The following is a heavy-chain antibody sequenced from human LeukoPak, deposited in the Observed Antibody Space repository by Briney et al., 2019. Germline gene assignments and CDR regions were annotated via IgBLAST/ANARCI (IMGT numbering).Heavy chain of an antibody. CDR1: GYTFTGYY. CDR2: INPNSGGT. J-gene: IGHJ6*03. V-gene: IGHV1-2*02. Sequence: ASVKVSCKASGYTFTGYYMHWVRQAPGQGLEWMGWINPNSGGTNYAQKFQGKVTMTRDTSISTAYMELSSLRSEDTAVYYCARVGSSYMDVWGKGTTVTVSS. CDR3: ARVGSSYMDV.